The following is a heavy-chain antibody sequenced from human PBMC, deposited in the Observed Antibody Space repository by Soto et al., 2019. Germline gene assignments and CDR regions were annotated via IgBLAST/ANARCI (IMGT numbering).Heavy chain of an antibody. CDR3: ARWSYLDY. J-gene: IGHJ4*02. V-gene: IGHV3-23*01. Sequence: GGSLRLSCAASGFSFGSYALSWVRPVPGKGLEWVSTNSGSDGKTFYADCVKGRFSISRDSSQSTLYLQMNSLRADDTAMYYCARWSYLDYWGQGTRVTVSS. CDR2: NSGSDGKT. CDR1: GFSFGSYA. D-gene: IGHD3-3*01.